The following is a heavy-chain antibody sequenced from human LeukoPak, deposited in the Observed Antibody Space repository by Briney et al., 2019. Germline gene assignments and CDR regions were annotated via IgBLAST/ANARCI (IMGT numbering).Heavy chain of an antibody. V-gene: IGHV4-39*01. CDR3: ARGIANDYVWGSYRPCFDY. CDR2: THSNGNT. J-gene: IGHJ4*02. CDR1: GGSITSSGHC. Sequence: PSETLSLTCTVSGGSITSSGHCWGWVRQPPGKRLEWIGNTHSNGNTYYNSSLKSRVTISEDTSKNQFSLKLSSVTAADTAVYYCARGIANDYVWGSYRPCFDYWGQGTLVTVSS. D-gene: IGHD3-16*02.